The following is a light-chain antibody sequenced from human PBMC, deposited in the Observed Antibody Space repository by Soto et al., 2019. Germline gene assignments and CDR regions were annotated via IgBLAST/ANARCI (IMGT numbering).Light chain of an antibody. Sequence: QSALTQPASVSGSPGQSITISCSGTSSDVGAHDFVSWYQHHPDKAPKVIIFEVTKRPSGVSSRFSGSKTGNTASLTISGLQDEDEADYYCNSYTLSKTVIFGGGTKLTVL. J-gene: IGLJ2*01. V-gene: IGLV2-14*01. CDR3: NSYTLSKTVI. CDR2: EVT. CDR1: SSDVGAHDF.